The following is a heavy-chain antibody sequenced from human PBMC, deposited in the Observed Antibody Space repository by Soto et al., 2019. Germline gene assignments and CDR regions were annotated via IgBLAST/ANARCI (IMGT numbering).Heavy chain of an antibody. Sequence: PSETLSLTCTVSGGSTSSYYWSWIRQPAGKGLEWIGRIYTSGSTNYNPSLKSRVTMSVDTSKNQFSLKLSSVTAADTAVYYCARGASSGYSQYFDYWGQGTLVTVSS. J-gene: IGHJ4*02. CDR1: GGSTSSYY. CDR2: IYTSGST. CDR3: ARGASSGYSQYFDY. D-gene: IGHD3-22*01. V-gene: IGHV4-4*07.